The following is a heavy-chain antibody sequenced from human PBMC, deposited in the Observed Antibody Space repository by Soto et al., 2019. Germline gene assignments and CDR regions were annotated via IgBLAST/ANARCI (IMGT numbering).Heavy chain of an antibody. Sequence: SETLSLTCTVSGGSISSYYCSWIRQPPGKGLEWIGYIYYSGSTNYNPSLKSRVTISVDTSKNQFSLKLSSVTAADTAVYYCARFNYGDPTSYYYYYYMDVWGKRTTVTVSS. V-gene: IGHV4-59*01. CDR3: ARFNYGDPTSYYYYYYMDV. J-gene: IGHJ6*03. CDR2: IYYSGST. CDR1: GGSISSYY. D-gene: IGHD4-17*01.